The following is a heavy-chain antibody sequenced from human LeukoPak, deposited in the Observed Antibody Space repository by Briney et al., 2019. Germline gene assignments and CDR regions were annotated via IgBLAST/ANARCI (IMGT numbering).Heavy chain of an antibody. D-gene: IGHD6-19*01. CDR1: GGSISSGGYY. Sequence: PSETLSLTCTVSGGSISSGGYYWSWIRQHPGKGLEWIGYIYYSGSTYYNPSLKSRVTISVNTSKNQFSLKLSSVTAADTAVYYCARHESSGWSPYYYGMDVWGQGTTVTVSS. J-gene: IGHJ6*02. CDR2: IYYSGST. V-gene: IGHV4-31*03. CDR3: ARHESSGWSPYYYGMDV.